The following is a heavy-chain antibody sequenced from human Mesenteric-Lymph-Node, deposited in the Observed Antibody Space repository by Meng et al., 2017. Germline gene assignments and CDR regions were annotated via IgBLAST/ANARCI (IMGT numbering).Heavy chain of an antibody. CDR2: ISAYNGNT. J-gene: IGHJ4*02. CDR3: ARDSPIVATIDFDY. V-gene: IGHV1-18*01. D-gene: IGHD5-12*01. Sequence: QVQRGQSGAEVKKPGSSVKVSCKGSGGTFSSYTISWGRQAPGQGLEWMGWISAYNGNTNYAQKLQGRVTMTTDTSTSTAYMELRSLRSDDTAVYYCARDSPIVATIDFDYWGQGTLVTVSS. CDR1: GGTFSSYT.